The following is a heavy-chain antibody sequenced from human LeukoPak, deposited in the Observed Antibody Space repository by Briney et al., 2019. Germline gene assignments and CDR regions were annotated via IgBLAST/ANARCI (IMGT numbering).Heavy chain of an antibody. CDR3: AFRDIVVVVAATAFDY. V-gene: IGHV3-23*01. D-gene: IGHD2-15*01. J-gene: IGHJ4*02. Sequence: GGSLRLSCAASGFTFSSYAMSWVRQAPGKGLEWVSAISGSGGSTHYADSVKGRFTISRDNSKNTLYLQMNSLRAEDTAVYYCAFRDIVVVVAATAFDYWGQGTLVTVSS. CDR1: GFTFSSYA. CDR2: ISGSGGST.